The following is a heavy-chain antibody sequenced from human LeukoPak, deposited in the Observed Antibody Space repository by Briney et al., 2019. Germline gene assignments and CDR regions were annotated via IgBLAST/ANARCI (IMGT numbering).Heavy chain of an antibody. CDR2: ISAYNGNT. D-gene: IGHD6-19*01. CDR3: ARDITGYSSGPNFDY. V-gene: IGHV1-18*01. Sequence: REASVKVSCKASGYTFTSYGISWVRQAPGQGLEWMGWISAYNGNTNYAQKFQGRVTMTRDTSTSTVYMELSSLRSEDTAVYYCARDITGYSSGPNFDYWGQGTLVTVSS. J-gene: IGHJ4*02. CDR1: GYTFTSYG.